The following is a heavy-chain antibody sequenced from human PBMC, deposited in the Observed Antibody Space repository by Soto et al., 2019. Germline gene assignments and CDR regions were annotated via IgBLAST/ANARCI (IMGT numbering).Heavy chain of an antibody. Sequence: SETLSLTCTVSGGSISSYYWSWIRQPPGKGLEWIGYMYNTGSTIYNPSLKSRVTISVDTSKNQFSLKLNSVTAADTAVYYCARDQRGYNYGFRFDLWGQGILVTVSS. CDR1: GGSISSYY. V-gene: IGHV4-59*01. CDR3: ARDQRGYNYGFRFDL. J-gene: IGHJ5*02. D-gene: IGHD5-18*01. CDR2: MYNTGST.